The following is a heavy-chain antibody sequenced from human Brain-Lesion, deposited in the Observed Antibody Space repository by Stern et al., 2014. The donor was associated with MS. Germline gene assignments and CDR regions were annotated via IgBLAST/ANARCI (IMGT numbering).Heavy chain of an antibody. CDR2: IYSGESDT. Sequence: QLVDSGAEVKKPGESLKISCKSSGYSFTSYWIGWVLQMPGKGLQWMGIIYSGESDTRYSPSFQGQVTIYAATCTRHAYLPWSSLKASVPAMYFCSTPADGGSINSWGRGPLVTVSS. CDR3: STPADGGSINS. D-gene: IGHD6-13*01. CDR1: GYSFTSYW. V-gene: IGHV5-51*01. J-gene: IGHJ4*02.